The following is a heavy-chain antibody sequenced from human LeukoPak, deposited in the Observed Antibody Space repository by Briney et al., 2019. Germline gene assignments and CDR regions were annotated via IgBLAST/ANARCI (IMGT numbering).Heavy chain of an antibody. CDR2: ISWNSGSI. Sequence: GGSLRLSCEASGYTFDDYAMHWVRQAPGKGLEWVSGISWNSGSIGYADSVKGQFSISRDNGKNSLYLQMNSLRTEDTALYYCAKGHTYGLGESYLDIWGQGTLVSVSS. J-gene: IGHJ4*02. D-gene: IGHD5-18*01. CDR3: AKGHTYGLGESYLDI. V-gene: IGHV3-9*01. CDR1: GYTFDDYA.